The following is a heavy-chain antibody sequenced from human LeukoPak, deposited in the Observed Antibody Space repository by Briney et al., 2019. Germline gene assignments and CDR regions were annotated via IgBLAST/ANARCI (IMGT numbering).Heavy chain of an antibody. V-gene: IGHV4-34*01. D-gene: IGHD4-23*01. Sequence: SETLSLTCAVYGGSFIGYYWSWIRQPPGKGMGWVGSIYYSGSTSYNPSLKRRVTISVDTTKNQFSLKLSSVTAADKAVYYCATHVGEGTVAFDYWGQGTLVTVSS. CDR1: GGSFIGYY. CDR3: ATHVGEGTVAFDY. CDR2: IYYSGST. J-gene: IGHJ4*02.